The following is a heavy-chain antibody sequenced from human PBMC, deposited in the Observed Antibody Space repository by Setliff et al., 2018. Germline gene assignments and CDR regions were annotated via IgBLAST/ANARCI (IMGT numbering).Heavy chain of an antibody. CDR2: INPNSGGT. CDR3: AREFGPTARGWNWFDP. J-gene: IGHJ5*02. CDR1: GYTFTGYY. V-gene: IGHV1-2*04. D-gene: IGHD4-4*01. Sequence: ASVKVSCKASGYTFTGYYMHWVRQAPGQGLEWMGWINPNSGGTNYAQKFQGWVTMTRDTSISTAYMELSRPRSDDTAVYYCAREFGPTARGWNWFDPWGQGTLVTVSS.